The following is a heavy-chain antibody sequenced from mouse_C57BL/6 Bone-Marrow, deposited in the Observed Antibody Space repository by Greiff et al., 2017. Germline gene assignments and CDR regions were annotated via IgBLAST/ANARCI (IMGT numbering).Heavy chain of an antibody. D-gene: IGHD1-1*01. CDR2: ISYDGSN. CDR3: ARDGSSPYWYFDV. V-gene: IGHV3-6*01. Sequence: EVQLQESGPGLVKPSQSLSLTCSVTGYSITSGYYWNWIRQFPGNKLEWMGYISYDGSNNYNPSLKNRISITRDTSKNQFFLKLNSVTTEDTATYYCARDGSSPYWYFDVWGTGTTVTVSS. CDR1: GYSITSGYY. J-gene: IGHJ1*03.